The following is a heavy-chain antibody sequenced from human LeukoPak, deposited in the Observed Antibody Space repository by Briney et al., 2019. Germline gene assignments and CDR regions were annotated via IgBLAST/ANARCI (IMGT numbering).Heavy chain of an antibody. Sequence: PSDTLSLTCTVSGGSTTSRYWSWIRQPPGKGLEWIGHVYYTGSTNYNPSLKSRVTISVDTSKSQFSLKLSSVTAADTAVYYCARGEDSIRPFDYWGQGTLVTVSS. CDR3: ARGEDSIRPFDY. J-gene: IGHJ4*02. CDR1: GGSTTSRY. D-gene: IGHD1-26*01. V-gene: IGHV4-59*11. CDR2: VYYTGST.